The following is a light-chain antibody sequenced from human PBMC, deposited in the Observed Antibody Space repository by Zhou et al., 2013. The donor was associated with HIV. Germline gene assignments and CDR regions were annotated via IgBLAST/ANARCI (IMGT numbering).Light chain of an antibody. V-gene: IGKV1-5*03. J-gene: IGKJ1*01. Sequence: DIQMTQSPSSLSASVGDRVTITCQASQDISNYLNWYQQKPGKAPKVLIYKASSLQSGVPSRFSGSGSGTEFTLTISSLQPDDFATYYCQQYNSYSWTFGQGTKVEIK. CDR3: QQYNSYSWT. CDR2: KAS. CDR1: QDISNY.